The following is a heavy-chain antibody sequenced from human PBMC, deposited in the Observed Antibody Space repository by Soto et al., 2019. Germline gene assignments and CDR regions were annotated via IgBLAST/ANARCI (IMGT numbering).Heavy chain of an antibody. Sequence: SVKVSCKASGGTFSSYAISWVRQAPGQGLEWMGGIIPIFGTANYAQKFQGRVTITADESTSTAYMELSSLRSEDTAVYYCASYPIAVAGLFQHWGQGTLVTVSS. J-gene: IGHJ1*01. V-gene: IGHV1-69*13. CDR3: ASYPIAVAGLFQH. CDR1: GGTFSSYA. D-gene: IGHD6-19*01. CDR2: IIPIFGTA.